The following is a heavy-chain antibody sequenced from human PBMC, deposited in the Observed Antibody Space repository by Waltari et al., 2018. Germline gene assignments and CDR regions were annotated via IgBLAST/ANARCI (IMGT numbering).Heavy chain of an antibody. J-gene: IGHJ1*01. Sequence: QLQLQESGPGLVKPSETLSLTCTVSGGSISSSSYYWGWIRQPPGKGLEWIGSIYYSGSTYYNPSLKSRVTISVDTSKNQFSLKLSSVTAADTAVYYCARDREYYGSEHWGQGTLVTVSS. CDR1: GGSISSSSYY. D-gene: IGHD3-10*01. V-gene: IGHV4-39*07. CDR2: IYYSGST. CDR3: ARDREYYGSEH.